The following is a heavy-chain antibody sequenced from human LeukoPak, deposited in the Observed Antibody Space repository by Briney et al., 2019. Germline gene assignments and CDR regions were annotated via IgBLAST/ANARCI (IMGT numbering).Heavy chain of an antibody. V-gene: IGHV4-39*01. CDR2: ISYSGTT. J-gene: IGHJ4*02. CDR1: GDSISSSVYY. D-gene: IGHD2-15*01. Sequence: LETLTLTCTVSGDSISSSVYYWDWIRQPPGKGLEWIATISYSGTTYYNPSLKSRVTISVDTSKNQFSLKLSSVTAADTAVYYCARMCSSGDCYSAGADYWGQGTLVPVSS. CDR3: ARMCSSGDCYSAGADY.